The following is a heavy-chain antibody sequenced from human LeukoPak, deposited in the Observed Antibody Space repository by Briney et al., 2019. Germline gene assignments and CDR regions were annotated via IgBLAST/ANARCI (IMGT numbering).Heavy chain of an antibody. J-gene: IGHJ6*03. CDR1: GFTFDDYA. CDR3: ARDGCSSTSCQPGYKDYYYMDV. Sequence: GGSLRLSCAASGFTFDDYAMHWVRQAPGKGLEWVSGISWNSGSIGYADSVKGRFTISRDNAKNSLYLQMNSLRAEDTAVYYSARDGCSSTSCQPGYKDYYYMDVWGKGTTVTVS. D-gene: IGHD2-2*01. V-gene: IGHV3-9*01. CDR2: ISWNSGSI.